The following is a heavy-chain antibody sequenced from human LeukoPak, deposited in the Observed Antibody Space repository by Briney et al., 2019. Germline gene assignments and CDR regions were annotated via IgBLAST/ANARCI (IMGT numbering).Heavy chain of an antibody. CDR2: ISGSGGST. J-gene: IGHJ4*02. V-gene: IGHV3-23*01. D-gene: IGHD3-22*01. CDR1: GFTFSSYV. CDR3: AKGPYYYDSSGYYY. Sequence: GGSLRLSCAASGFTFSSYVMSWVRQALGKGLEWVSAISGSGGSTYYADSVKGRFTISRDNSKNTLYLQMNSLRAEDTAVYYCAKGPYYYDSSGYYYWGQGTLVTVSS.